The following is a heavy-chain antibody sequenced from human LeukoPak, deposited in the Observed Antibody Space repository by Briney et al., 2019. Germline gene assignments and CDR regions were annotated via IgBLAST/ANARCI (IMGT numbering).Heavy chain of an antibody. V-gene: IGHV3-48*03. CDR1: GLTLSSYE. J-gene: IGHJ4*02. CDR2: ISDSGTTI. D-gene: IGHD2-15*01. Sequence: GGSLRLSCAASGLTLSSYEMNWVRQAPGKGLECVSSISDSGTTIYYADSVKGRFTISRDNAKSSLWLQMNSLRADDTAVYYCATRGKVVPDYWGQGTLVTVSS. CDR3: ATRGKVVPDY.